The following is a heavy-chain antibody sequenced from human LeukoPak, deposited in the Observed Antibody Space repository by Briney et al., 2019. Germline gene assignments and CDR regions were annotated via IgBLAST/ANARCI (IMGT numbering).Heavy chain of an antibody. CDR3: ARFRAGGDYTLDY. CDR2: IHPSGGST. CDR1: GGTFSSYA. J-gene: IGHJ4*02. D-gene: IGHD4-17*01. Sequence: ASVKVSCKASGGTFSSYAISWVRQAPGQGLEWMGVIHPSGGSTSYAQKFQGRVTMTRDMSTSTVYMELSSLRSEDTAVYYCARFRAGGDYTLDYWGQGTLVTVSS. V-gene: IGHV1-46*01.